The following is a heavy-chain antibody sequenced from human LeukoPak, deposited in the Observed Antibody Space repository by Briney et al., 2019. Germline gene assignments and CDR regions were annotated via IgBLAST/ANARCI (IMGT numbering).Heavy chain of an antibody. Sequence: SETLSLTCAVYGGSFSGYYWSWIRQPPGKGLEWIGEINHSGSTNYNPSLKSRVTISVDTSKNQFSLKLSSVTAADTAVYYCAGILSSTSSADYWGQGTLVTVSS. CDR2: INHSGST. CDR3: AGILSSTSSADY. V-gene: IGHV4-34*01. CDR1: GGSFSGYY. J-gene: IGHJ4*02. D-gene: IGHD2-2*01.